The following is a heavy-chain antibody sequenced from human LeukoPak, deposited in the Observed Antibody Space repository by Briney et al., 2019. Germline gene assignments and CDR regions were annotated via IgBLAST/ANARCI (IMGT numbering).Heavy chain of an antibody. CDR3: ARQSISGSSLSYFDY. Sequence: SGTLSLTCGVSGGSITQTNYWTWVRQPPGKGLEWIGEVNHSGSTNYNPSLKSRVTISVDTSKNQCSLKLSSVTAADTAVYYCARQSISGSSLSYFDYWGQGTLVNVSS. V-gene: IGHV4-4*02. J-gene: IGHJ4*02. D-gene: IGHD3-22*01. CDR1: GGSITQTNY. CDR2: VNHSGST.